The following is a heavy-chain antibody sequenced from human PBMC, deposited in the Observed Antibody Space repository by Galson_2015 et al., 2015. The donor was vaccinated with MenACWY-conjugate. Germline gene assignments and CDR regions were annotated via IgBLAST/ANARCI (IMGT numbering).Heavy chain of an antibody. CDR2: IKQDGSEK. D-gene: IGHD6-19*01. CDR3: GTTIFGQWLIDF. V-gene: IGHV3-7*03. CDR1: GFTFSRYW. Sequence: SLRLSCAASGFTFSRYWMSWVRQAPGKGLEWVANIKQDGSEKYYGDSVKDRFTISRDNADNSLYLQLNSLRVEDTAVYYCGTTIFGQWLIDFWGQGTLVTVSS. J-gene: IGHJ4*02.